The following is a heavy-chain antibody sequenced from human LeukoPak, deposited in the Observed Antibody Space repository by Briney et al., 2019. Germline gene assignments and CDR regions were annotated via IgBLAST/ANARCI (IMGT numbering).Heavy chain of an antibody. CDR1: GGSISSGGYY. Sequence: PSETLSLTCTVSGGSISSGGYYWSWIRQPPGKGLEWIGYIYHTGSTYYNPSLASRVTISVDRSKNQFSLRLTSVTAADTAVFYCARGGVGKTTNWFDPWGQGTLVTVSS. CDR2: IYHTGST. CDR3: ARGGVGKTTNWFDP. D-gene: IGHD1-26*01. J-gene: IGHJ5*02. V-gene: IGHV4-30-2*01.